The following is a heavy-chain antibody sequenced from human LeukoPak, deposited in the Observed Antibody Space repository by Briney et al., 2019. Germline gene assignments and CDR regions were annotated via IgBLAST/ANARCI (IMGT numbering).Heavy chain of an antibody. D-gene: IGHD1-26*01. CDR3: TTEGGSYWTFDY. J-gene: IGHJ4*02. CDR2: IKSKTDGGTT. V-gene: IGHV3-15*01. Sequence: GGSLRLSCAASGFTFSNAWMSWVRQAPGKGLEWVGRIKSKTDGGTTDYAAPVKGRFTISRDDSKNTLYLQMNSQKTEDTAVYYCTTEGGSYWTFDYWGQGTLVTVSS. CDR1: GFTFSNAW.